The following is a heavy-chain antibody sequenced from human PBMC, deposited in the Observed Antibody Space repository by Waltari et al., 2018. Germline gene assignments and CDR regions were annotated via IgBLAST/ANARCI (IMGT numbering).Heavy chain of an antibody. V-gene: IGHV4-34*01. Sequence: QVQLQQWGAGLLKPSETLSLTCAVYGGSFNGYYLGWTRQPPGKGLEWIGEIHPSGSTAYNPSLTSRVTISGDMSKNQFSLKLTSVTAADTAVYFCARGRDPYKGGSLWGLGTLVTVSS. J-gene: IGHJ4*02. CDR3: ARGRDPYKGGSL. CDR1: GGSFNGYY. D-gene: IGHD1-1*01. CDR2: IHPSGST.